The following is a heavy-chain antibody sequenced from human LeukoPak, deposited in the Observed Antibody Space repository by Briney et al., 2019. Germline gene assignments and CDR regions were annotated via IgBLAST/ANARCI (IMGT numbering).Heavy chain of an antibody. Sequence: GGSLRLSCTASGFTFGDYAMSWVRQAPGKGLEWVGFIRSKAYGGTTEYAASVKGRFTISRDDSKSIAYLQMNSLKTEDTAVYYCTRAAGDSSPFDYWGPGTLVTVSS. V-gene: IGHV3-49*04. CDR2: IRSKAYGGTT. CDR3: TRAAGDSSPFDY. CDR1: GFTFGDYA. D-gene: IGHD7-27*01. J-gene: IGHJ4*02.